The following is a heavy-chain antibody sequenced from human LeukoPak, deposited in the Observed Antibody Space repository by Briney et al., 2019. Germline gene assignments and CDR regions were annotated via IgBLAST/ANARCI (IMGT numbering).Heavy chain of an antibody. CDR2: IKHSGST. J-gene: IGHJ6*02. Sequence: KPSETLSLTCGVYGGSLRGYYWSLIRQSPGKGLEWIGEIKHSGSTNYNPSLKSRVTISVDTSKNQFSLKLSSVTAADTAVYYCARDGQQFYYYYGMDVWGQGTTVTVSS. V-gene: IGHV4-34*01. CDR3: ARDGQQFYYYYGMDV. CDR1: GGSLRGYY. D-gene: IGHD6-13*01.